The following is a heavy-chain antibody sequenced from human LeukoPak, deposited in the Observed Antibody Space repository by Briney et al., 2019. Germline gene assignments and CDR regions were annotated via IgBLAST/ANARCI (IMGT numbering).Heavy chain of an antibody. CDR2: IKQDGSEK. CDR3: ARGMDV. V-gene: IGHV3-7*03. CDR1: GFTFSSYA. Sequence: PTGRSLRLSCAASGFTFSSYAMHWIRQAPGKGLEWVANIKQDGSEKNYVDSVKGRFTISRDNAKNSVYLQMNSLRAEDTAVYYCARGMDVRGQGTTVTVSS. J-gene: IGHJ6*02.